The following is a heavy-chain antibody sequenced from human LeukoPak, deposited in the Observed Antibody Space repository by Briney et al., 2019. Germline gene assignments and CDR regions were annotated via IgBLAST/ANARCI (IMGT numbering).Heavy chain of an antibody. CDR2: IYYSGST. J-gene: IGHJ4*02. CDR1: GGSISSSSYY. V-gene: IGHV4-39*07. CDR3: ARYLTGDYYFDY. D-gene: IGHD7-27*01. Sequence: SETLSLTCTVSGGSISSSSYYWGWIRQPPGKGLEWIGSIYYSGSTYYNPSLKSRVTISVDTSKNQFSLKLSSVTAADTAVYYCARYLTGDYYFDYWGQGTLVTVSS.